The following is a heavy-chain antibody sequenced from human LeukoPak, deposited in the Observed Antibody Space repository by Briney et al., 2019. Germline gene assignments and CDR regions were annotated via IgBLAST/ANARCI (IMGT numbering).Heavy chain of an antibody. J-gene: IGHJ4*02. CDR1: GGSISSYY. CDR3: ARRGSAMVRENSYYFDY. CDR2: IYYSGST. D-gene: IGHD3-10*01. V-gene: IGHV4-59*08. Sequence: SETLSLTCTVSGGSISSYYWSWIRQPPGKGLEWIGYIYYSGSTNYNPSLKSRVTKSVDTSKNQFSLKLSSVTAADTAVYYCARRGSAMVRENSYYFDYWGQGTLDTVSS.